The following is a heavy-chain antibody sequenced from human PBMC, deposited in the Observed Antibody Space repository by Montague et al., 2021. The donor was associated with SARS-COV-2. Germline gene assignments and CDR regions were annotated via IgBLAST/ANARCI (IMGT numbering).Heavy chain of an antibody. CDR2: VDWGDDK. CDR3: ARIWGATRGDAFDI. D-gene: IGHD1-26*01. V-gene: IGHV2-70*01. CDR1: GFSLSTSGMC. J-gene: IGHJ3*02. Sequence: PVLVKPTQTLTLACTFSGFSLSTSGMCVSWIRQPPGKALEWLALVDWGDDKCYSTSLKTRLTISKDTSKNQVVLTMTNMDPVDTATYYCARIWGATRGDAFDIWGQGTMVTVSS.